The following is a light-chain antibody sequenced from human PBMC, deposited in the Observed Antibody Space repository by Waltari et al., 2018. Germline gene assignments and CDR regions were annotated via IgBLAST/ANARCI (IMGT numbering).Light chain of an antibody. V-gene: IGLV1-47*01. CDR3: AAWDDSLSGPV. J-gene: IGLJ2*01. Sequence: QSVLTQPPSASGTPGQRVTISCSGSSSNLGSNYVYWYQQLPGTPPKLLIYRNKQRPSGVPDRFSGSKSGTSASLAISGLRSEDEADYYCAAWDDSLSGPVFGGGTKLTVL. CDR2: RNK. CDR1: SSNLGSNY.